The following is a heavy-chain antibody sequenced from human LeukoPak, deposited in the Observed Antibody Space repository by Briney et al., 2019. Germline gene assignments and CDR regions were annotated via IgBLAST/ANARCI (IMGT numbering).Heavy chain of an antibody. CDR2: IYTSGST. J-gene: IGHJ5*02. CDR3: ARGGGPYGDYLSRNWFDP. D-gene: IGHD4-17*01. CDR1: GGSISSYY. Sequence: SSEPLSLTCTVSGGSISSYYWSWIRQPAGKGLEWIGRIYTSGSTNYNPSLKSRVTMSVDTSKNQFSLKLSSVTAADTAVYYCARGGGPYGDYLSRNWFDPWGQGTLVTVSS. V-gene: IGHV4-4*07.